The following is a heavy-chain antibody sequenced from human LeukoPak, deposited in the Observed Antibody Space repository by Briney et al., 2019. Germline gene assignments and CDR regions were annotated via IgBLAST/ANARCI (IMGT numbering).Heavy chain of an antibody. J-gene: IGHJ4*02. CDR3: ASLYYDFWSGYPLY. CDR2: INPNSGGT. Sequence: GASVTVSCKASGYTFTDYYMHWVRQAPGQGLEWMGWINPNSGGTNYAQKFQGRVTMTRDTSISTAYMELSRLRSDDTAVYYCASLYYDFWSGYPLYWGQGTLVTVSS. D-gene: IGHD3-3*01. CDR1: GYTFTDYY. V-gene: IGHV1-2*02.